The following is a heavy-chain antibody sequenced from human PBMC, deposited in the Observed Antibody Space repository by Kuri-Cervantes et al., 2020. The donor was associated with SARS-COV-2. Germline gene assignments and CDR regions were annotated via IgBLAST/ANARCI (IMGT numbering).Heavy chain of an antibody. D-gene: IGHD3-16*01. CDR3: ERRFGTNWFDL. CDR2: IDPSDSYT. CDR1: GYIFTSYW. V-gene: IGHV5-10-1*01. Sequence: KVSCKGSGYIFTSYWITWVRQMPGKGLEWMGRIDPSDSYTNYSQSFQGHVTISADKSVDTAYLQWNNLRAADTAIYYCERRFGTNWFDLWGQGTLVTVSS. J-gene: IGHJ5*02.